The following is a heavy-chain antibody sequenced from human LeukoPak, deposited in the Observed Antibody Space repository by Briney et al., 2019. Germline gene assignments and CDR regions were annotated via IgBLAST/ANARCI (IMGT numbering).Heavy chain of an antibody. V-gene: IGHV4-39*01. CDR3: ARRPDIVVVPAAIRYYYYYMDV. CDR1: GGSISSSSYY. J-gene: IGHJ6*03. Sequence: SETLSLTCTVSGGSISSSSYYWGWIRQPPGKGLEWIGSIYYSGSTYYNPSLKSRVTISVDTSKNQFSLKLSSVTAADTAVYYCARRPDIVVVPAAIRYYYYYMDVWGKGTTVTVSS. CDR2: IYYSGST. D-gene: IGHD2-2*02.